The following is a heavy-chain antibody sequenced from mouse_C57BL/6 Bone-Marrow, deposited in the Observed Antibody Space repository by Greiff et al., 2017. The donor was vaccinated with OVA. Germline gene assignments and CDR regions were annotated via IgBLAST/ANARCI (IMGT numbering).Heavy chain of an antibody. Sequence: VQLQQSGPVLVKPGASVKMSCKASGYTFTDYYMNWVKQSHGKSLEWIGVINPYNGGTSYNQKFKGKATLTVDKSSSTAYMELNSLTSEDSAVYYCARFTTVVAYYFDYWGQGTTLTVSS. J-gene: IGHJ2*01. V-gene: IGHV1-19*01. CDR2: INPYNGGT. D-gene: IGHD1-1*01. CDR1: GYTFTDYY. CDR3: ARFTTVVAYYFDY.